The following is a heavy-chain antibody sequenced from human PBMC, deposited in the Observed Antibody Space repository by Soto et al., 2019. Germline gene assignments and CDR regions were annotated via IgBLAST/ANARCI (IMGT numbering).Heavy chain of an antibody. CDR2: IIPIFGTA. J-gene: IGHJ6*02. CDR1: GGTFSSYA. D-gene: IGHD6-19*01. Sequence: GASVKVSCKASGGTFSSYAISWVRQAPGQGLEWMGGIIPIFGTANYAQKFQGRVTITADESTSTAYMELSSLRSEDTAVYYCASRSSGWPDYYYGMDVWGQGTTVTVSS. V-gene: IGHV1-69*13. CDR3: ASRSSGWPDYYYGMDV.